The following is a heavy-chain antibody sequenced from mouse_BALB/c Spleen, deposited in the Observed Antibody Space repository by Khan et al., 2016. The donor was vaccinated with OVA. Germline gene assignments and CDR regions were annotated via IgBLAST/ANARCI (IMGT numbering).Heavy chain of an antibody. CDR2: ISSAATYT. CDR3: ANGNYGWFAY. V-gene: IGHV5-9-1*01. CDR1: GFTFSSFV. Sequence: EVELVVSGGGLVEPGGSLKLSCAASGFTFSSFVMSWVRQTPEKRLEWVATISSAATYTYYPDSVKGRFTISRDNAKNTLYLQMNSLRSDDTAIYYCANGNYGWFAYWGQGTLVTVST. D-gene: IGHD2-1*01. J-gene: IGHJ3*01.